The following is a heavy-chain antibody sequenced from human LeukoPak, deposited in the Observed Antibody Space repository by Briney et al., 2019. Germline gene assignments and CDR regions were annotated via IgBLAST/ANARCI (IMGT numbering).Heavy chain of an antibody. J-gene: IGHJ4*02. CDR1: GFTFSSYS. D-gene: IGHD2-2*01. V-gene: IGHV3-21*01. CDR2: ISSSSSYI. CDR3: ARGSSPTRGYFDY. Sequence: GGSLRLSCAASGFTFSSYSMNWVRQAPGKGLEWVSSISSSSSYIYYADSVKGRLTISRDNAKNSLYLQMNSLRAEDTAVYYCARGSSPTRGYFDYWGQGTLVTVSS.